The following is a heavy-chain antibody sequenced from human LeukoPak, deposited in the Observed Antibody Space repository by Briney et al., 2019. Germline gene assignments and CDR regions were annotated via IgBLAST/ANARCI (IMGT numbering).Heavy chain of an antibody. D-gene: IGHD2-2*01. CDR1: GDSISSANYY. CDR2: IYFSGST. CDR3: ARDSCSSTSCRKKFDN. Sequence: SETLSLTCTVSGDSISSANYYWGWVRQPPGKGLEWIGSIYFSGSTYYNPSLKSRVTISVGTSKVQFSLKLSSVTAADTAVYYCARDSCSSTSCRKKFDNWGQGTLVTVSS. J-gene: IGHJ4*02. V-gene: IGHV4-39*07.